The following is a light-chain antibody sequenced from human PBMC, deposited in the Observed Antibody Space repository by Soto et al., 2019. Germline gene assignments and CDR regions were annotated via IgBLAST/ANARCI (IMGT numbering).Light chain of an antibody. CDR3: SSHATSNNFGVV. Sequence: QSVLTQPPSASGSPGQSVTISCTGTSSDIGGSNYVSWYQQHPGKVPRLIISEVSKRPSGVPDRFSGSKSGNTASLTVSGLQAEDEADYYCSSHATSNNFGVVFGGGTKLTVL. CDR1: SSDIGGSNY. CDR2: EVS. V-gene: IGLV2-8*01. J-gene: IGLJ2*01.